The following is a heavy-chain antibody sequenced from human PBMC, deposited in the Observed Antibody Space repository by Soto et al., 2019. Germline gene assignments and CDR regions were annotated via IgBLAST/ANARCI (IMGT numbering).Heavy chain of an antibody. D-gene: IGHD6-6*01. J-gene: IGHJ4*02. CDR1: GGSFSPYY. V-gene: IGHV4-34*01. Sequence: SETLSLTCAVYGGSFSPYYWSWIRQPPGKGLEWIGEINHSGSTNYNPSLKSRVTISVDTSKNQFSLKLISVTAADTAVYYCARAHDSSSGYYFDYWGQGTLVTVSS. CDR3: ARAHDSSSGYYFDY. CDR2: INHSGST.